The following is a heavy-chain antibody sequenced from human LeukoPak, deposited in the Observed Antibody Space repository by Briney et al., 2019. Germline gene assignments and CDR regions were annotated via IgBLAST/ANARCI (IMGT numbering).Heavy chain of an antibody. CDR2: IYYGGST. J-gene: IGHJ4*02. D-gene: IGHD3-10*01. V-gene: IGHV4-31*03. Sequence: PSETLSLTCTVSGGSISSGGYYWSWIRQHPGKGLEWIGYIYYGGSTYYNPSLKSRVTISVDTSKNQFSLKLSSVTAADTAVYYCAREGGSATTNKLDYWGQGTLVTVFS. CDR3: AREGGSATTNKLDY. CDR1: GGSISSGGYY.